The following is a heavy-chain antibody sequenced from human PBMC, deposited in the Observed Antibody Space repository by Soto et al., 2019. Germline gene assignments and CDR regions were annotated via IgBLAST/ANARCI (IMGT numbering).Heavy chain of an antibody. D-gene: IGHD4-4*01. V-gene: IGHV1-18*01. CDR3: ARDTGNFFDY. J-gene: IGHJ4*02. Sequence: GASVKVSCKASGYTFTSYTISWVRQAPGQGLEWVGWIGPSSGNTDFARNLRDRITMTTDTSTSTAYMELRSLRSDDTAVYYCARDTGNFFDYWGQGTLVTAPQ. CDR2: IGPSSGNT. CDR1: GYTFTSYT.